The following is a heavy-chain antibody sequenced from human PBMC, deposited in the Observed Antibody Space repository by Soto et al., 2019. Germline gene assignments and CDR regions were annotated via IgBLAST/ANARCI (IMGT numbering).Heavy chain of an antibody. Sequence: SETLSLTCTVSGGSISSSSYYWGWIRQPPGKGLEWIGSIYYSGSTYYNPSLXXXXXXXXXXXXXXXXXXXXXXXXAXXXXXXCARHQDSSSSYFDYWGQGTLVTVSS. V-gene: IGHV4-39*01. D-gene: IGHD6-6*01. CDR1: GGSISSSSYY. CDR3: ARHQDSSSSYFDY. J-gene: IGHJ4*02. CDR2: IYYSGST.